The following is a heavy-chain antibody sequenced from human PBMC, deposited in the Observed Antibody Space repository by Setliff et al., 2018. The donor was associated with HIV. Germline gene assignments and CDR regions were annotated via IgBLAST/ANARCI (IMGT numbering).Heavy chain of an antibody. V-gene: IGHV4-39*07. D-gene: IGHD3-10*01. J-gene: IGHJ4*02. CDR2: IYYRGSA. CDR1: GGSIRSTSHY. CDR3: ARARGPPLPVLDF. Sequence: PEETLSLTCTVSGGSIRSTSHYWGWIRQPPGKGLEWIGVIYYRGSAYYNLSLQSRVTLSVDTSKNSFSLHLTSVTAADTAVYFCARARGPPLPVLDFWGPGTLVTVPQ.